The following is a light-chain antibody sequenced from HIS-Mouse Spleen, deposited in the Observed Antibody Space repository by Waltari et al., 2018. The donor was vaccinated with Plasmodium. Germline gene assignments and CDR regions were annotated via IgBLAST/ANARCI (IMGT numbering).Light chain of an antibody. CDR1: RSNIGTNY. Sequence: QSVLTQPPSVSAAPGQKVTIPCSGSRSNIGTNYVSWYQQLPGTAPKLLIYDNNKRPSGIPDRFSGSKSGTSATLGITGLQTGDEADYYCGTWDSSLSVVFGGGTKLTVL. J-gene: IGLJ2*01. CDR2: DNN. V-gene: IGLV1-51*01. CDR3: GTWDSSLSVV.